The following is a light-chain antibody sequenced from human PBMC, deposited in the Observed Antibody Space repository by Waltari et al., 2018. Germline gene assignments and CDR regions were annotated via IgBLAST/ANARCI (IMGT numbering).Light chain of an antibody. Sequence: DIVMTQSPDSLAVSLGESPTIHCKSSRTVLYSSNNKNYLAWYQQKAGQAPKLLISWASARQSGAPERFSGSGSGTDFALTISSLQAEDAAVYYCQQYYNIPWTFGQGTKVEVK. J-gene: IGKJ1*01. CDR2: WAS. V-gene: IGKV4-1*01. CDR1: RTVLYSSNNKNY. CDR3: QQYYNIPWT.